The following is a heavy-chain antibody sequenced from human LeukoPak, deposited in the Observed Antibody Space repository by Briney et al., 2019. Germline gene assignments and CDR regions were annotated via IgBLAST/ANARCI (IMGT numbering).Heavy chain of an antibody. Sequence: GGSLRLSCAASGFTFSSYSMNRVRQAPGKGLEWVSSISSSSSYIYYADSVKGRFTISRDNAKNSLYLQMNSLRAEDTAVYYCARDNVGLRPYQDVWGKGTTVTVSS. CDR2: ISSSSSYI. D-gene: IGHD4-17*01. CDR1: GFTFSSYS. CDR3: ARDNVGLRPYQDV. V-gene: IGHV3-21*01. J-gene: IGHJ6*04.